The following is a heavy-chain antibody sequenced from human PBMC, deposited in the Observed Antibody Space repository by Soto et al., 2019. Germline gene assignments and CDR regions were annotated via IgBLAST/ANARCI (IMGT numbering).Heavy chain of an antibody. V-gene: IGHV1-3*01. J-gene: IGHJ4*02. D-gene: IGHD6-19*01. CDR3: ASGSSGWCGHYFDY. Sequence: QVQLVQSGAEVKKPGASVKVSCKASGYTFTRYAMHWVRQAPGQRLEWMGWINAGNGNTKYSQKFQGRVTITRDTSASTAYMELSSLRSEDTAVYYCASGSSGWCGHYFDYWGQGTLLTVSS. CDR1: GYTFTRYA. CDR2: INAGNGNT.